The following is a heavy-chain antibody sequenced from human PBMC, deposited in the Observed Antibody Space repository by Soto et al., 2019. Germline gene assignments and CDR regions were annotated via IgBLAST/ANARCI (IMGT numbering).Heavy chain of an antibody. Sequence: EVPLLESGGDLVQPGESLRLSCAASGFTFSTYAMTWVRQAPGKGLEWVSSISSSGDSTFYADSVKGRFTISSDSSKNTLSLQMNSLRAEDTAVYYCAKDDGGSYRGGAFDLWGQGTMVTVSS. CDR3: AKDDGGSYRGGAFDL. J-gene: IGHJ3*01. V-gene: IGHV3-23*01. CDR2: ISSSGDST. D-gene: IGHD2-15*01. CDR1: GFTFSTYA.